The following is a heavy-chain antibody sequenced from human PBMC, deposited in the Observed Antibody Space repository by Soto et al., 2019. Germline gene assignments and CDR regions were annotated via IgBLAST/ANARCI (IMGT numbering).Heavy chain of an antibody. V-gene: IGHV1-69*01. CDR1: GGTFSRCA. J-gene: IGHJ4*02. D-gene: IGHD6-13*01. CDR3: ASGGSSNWPDF. CDR2: ITPMFGKP. Sequence: QVQLVQSGPEVKKPGSSVKVSCKASGGTFSRCAINWVRQAPGQGLEWMGGITPMFGKPNYAQKFQGRVTITADESTSTGYLELRSLRSDDTAVYYCASGGSSNWPDFWGRGTLVTVSS.